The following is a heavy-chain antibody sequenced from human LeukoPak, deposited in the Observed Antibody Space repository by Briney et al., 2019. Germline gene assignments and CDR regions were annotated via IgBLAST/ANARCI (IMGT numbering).Heavy chain of an antibody. D-gene: IGHD3-16*01. Sequence: ASVKVSCKAFGYTFTGYYMHWVRQAPGQGLEWMGWINPNSGGTNYAQKFQGRVTMTRDTSISTAYMELSRLRSDDTAVYYCATIMITFGDLDYWGQGTLVTVSS. CDR1: GYTFTGYY. CDR3: ATIMITFGDLDY. J-gene: IGHJ4*02. CDR2: INPNSGGT. V-gene: IGHV1-2*02.